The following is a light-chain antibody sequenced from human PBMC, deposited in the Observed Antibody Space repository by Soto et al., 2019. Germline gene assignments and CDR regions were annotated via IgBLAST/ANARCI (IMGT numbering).Light chain of an antibody. Sequence: DIQLTQSPSFLSASVGDRVTITCRGSQGLSSDLAWYQQKPGKAPKLLIYAASTLQSGVPSWFSVSGSGTEFTLTISSLQPEDFATYYCQQINSYPITFGQGTRLEIK. CDR3: QQINSYPIT. CDR1: QGLSSD. V-gene: IGKV1-9*01. J-gene: IGKJ5*01. CDR2: AAS.